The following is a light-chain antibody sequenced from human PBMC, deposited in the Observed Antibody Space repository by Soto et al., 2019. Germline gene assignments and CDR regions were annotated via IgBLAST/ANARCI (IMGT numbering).Light chain of an antibody. CDR1: QSVGSSH. V-gene: IGKV3-15*01. J-gene: IGKJ4*01. Sequence: EIVLTQSPGTLSLSPGERATLSCRASQSVGSSHLAWYQQKPGQAPRLLIYGASTRATGIPARFSGSGSGTDFTLTISSLLSEDFAVYYCHQYYKWPLTFGGGTKVDIK. CDR2: GAS. CDR3: HQYYKWPLT.